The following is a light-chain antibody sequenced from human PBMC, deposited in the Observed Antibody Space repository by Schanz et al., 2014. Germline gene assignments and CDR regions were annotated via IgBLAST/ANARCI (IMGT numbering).Light chain of an antibody. CDR2: RAS. CDR1: QSVSSSY. CDR3: QQYNNWPRT. V-gene: IGKV3-20*01. J-gene: IGKJ1*01. Sequence: EIVLTQSPGTLSLSPGERATLSCRASQSVSSSYLAWYQEKPGQAPRLLMYRASTRATGIPDRFSGSGSGADFTLTISRLQSEDFAVYYCQQYNNWPRTFGQGTRVEI.